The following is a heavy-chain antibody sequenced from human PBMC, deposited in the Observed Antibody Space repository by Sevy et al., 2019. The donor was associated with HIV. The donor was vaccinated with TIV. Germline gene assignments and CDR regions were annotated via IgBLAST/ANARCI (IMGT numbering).Heavy chain of an antibody. CDR3: ARSKYYDSSGYKYYFDY. J-gene: IGHJ4*02. CDR1: GFTFSSYA. D-gene: IGHD3-22*01. V-gene: IGHV3-23*01. Sequence: GGSLRLSCAASGFTFSSYAMSWVRQAPGKGLEWVSAISGSGGSTYYADSVKGRFTISRDNSKNTLYLQMNSLRAEDTAVYYCARSKYYDSSGYKYYFDYWGQGTLVTVSS. CDR2: ISGSGGST.